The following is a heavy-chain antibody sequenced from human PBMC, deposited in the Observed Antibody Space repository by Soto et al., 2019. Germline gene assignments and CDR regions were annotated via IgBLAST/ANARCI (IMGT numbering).Heavy chain of an antibody. Sequence: QVQLVQSGAEVKKPGSSVKVSCKASGGTFSSYAISWVRQAPGQGLEWMGGLIPIFGTANYAQKFQGRVTITADESTSTANMELSSLRSEDTAVYYCARDLEEITIAAAAPRVYYGMDVWGQGTTVTFSS. J-gene: IGHJ6*02. CDR3: ARDLEEITIAAAAPRVYYGMDV. CDR1: GGTFSSYA. D-gene: IGHD6-13*01. V-gene: IGHV1-69*12. CDR2: LIPIFGTA.